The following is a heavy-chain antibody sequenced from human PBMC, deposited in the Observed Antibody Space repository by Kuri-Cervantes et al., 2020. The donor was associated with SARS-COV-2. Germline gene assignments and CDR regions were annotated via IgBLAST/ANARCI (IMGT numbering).Heavy chain of an antibody. CDR1: GFTFSSYG. V-gene: IGHV3-33*08. J-gene: IGHJ4*02. D-gene: IGHD3-3*01. CDR2: IWYDGSNK. CDR3: VRDAVGRFLEWLPRRGYYFDY. Sequence: GESLKISCVVSGFTFSSYGMHWVRQAPGKGLAWVAVIWYDGSNKYYADSVKGRFTISRDNSKNTLYLQMNSLRAEDTAVYYCVRDAVGRFLEWLPRRGYYFDYWGQGTLVTVSS.